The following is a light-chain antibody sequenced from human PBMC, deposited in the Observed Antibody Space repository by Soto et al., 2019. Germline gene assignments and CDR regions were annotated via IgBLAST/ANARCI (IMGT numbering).Light chain of an antibody. CDR3: PQYDYPPRT. CDR1: LSLPSRS. J-gene: IGKJ1*01. Sequence: LSLSPGAVSLTPEDRATLSCRASLSLPSRSLAWYQQRPGQAPRVLISAASTRAADIPDRFSGSGSGTDFTLTINRLEPEDFAVYYCPQYDYPPRTSGQGTKVDIK. V-gene: IGKV3-20*01. CDR2: AAS.